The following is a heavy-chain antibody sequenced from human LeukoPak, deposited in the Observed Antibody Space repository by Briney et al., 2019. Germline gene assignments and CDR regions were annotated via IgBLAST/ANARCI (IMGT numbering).Heavy chain of an antibody. D-gene: IGHD4-17*01. CDR1: GFTFSSYA. CDR2: IYYSGST. V-gene: IGHV4-59*08. J-gene: IGHJ4*02. Sequence: GSLRLSCAASGFTFSSYAMSWVRQAPGKGLEWIGYIYYSGSTNYNPSLKSRVTISVDTSKNQFSLKLSSVTAADTAVYYCARLGVYGDYVGGYYFDYWGQGTLVTVSS. CDR3: ARLGVYGDYVGGYYFDY.